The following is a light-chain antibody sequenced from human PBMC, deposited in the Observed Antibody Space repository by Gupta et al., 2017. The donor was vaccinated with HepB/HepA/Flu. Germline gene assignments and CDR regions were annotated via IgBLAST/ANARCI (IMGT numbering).Light chain of an antibody. V-gene: IGKV3-11*01. Sequence: EIVLTQSPATLSLSPGETATLSCRASQSVGNYLAWYKQKPGQAPRPLIFASSHRDTGIPARFSGSGYGKDLTLTISSREPEDFAVYYCQQRSNWPLDTFGQGTKVEIK. CDR1: QSVGNY. CDR3: QQRSNWPLDT. J-gene: IGKJ1*01. CDR2: ASS.